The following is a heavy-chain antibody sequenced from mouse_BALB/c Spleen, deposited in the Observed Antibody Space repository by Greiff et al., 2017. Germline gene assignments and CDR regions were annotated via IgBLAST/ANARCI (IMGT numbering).Heavy chain of an antibody. CDR3: ANSLLRLRAMDY. CDR2: ISSGGSYT. CDR1: GFTFSSYA. D-gene: IGHD1-2*01. J-gene: IGHJ4*01. V-gene: IGHV5-9-3*01. Sequence: EVHLVESGGGLVKPGGSLKLSCAASGFTFSSYAMSWVRQTPEKRLEWVATISSGGSYTYYPDSVKGRFTISRDNAKNTLYLQMSSLRSEDTAMYYCANSLLRLRAMDYWGQGTSVTVSS.